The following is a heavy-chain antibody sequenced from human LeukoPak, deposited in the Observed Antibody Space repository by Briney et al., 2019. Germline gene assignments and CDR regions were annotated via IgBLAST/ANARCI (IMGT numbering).Heavy chain of an antibody. CDR3: ARGREVFGDFDY. J-gene: IGHJ4*02. CDR1: GFTFSNAW. Sequence: AGGSLRLSCAASGFTFSNAWMSWVRQAPGKGLEWVSSISSSSSYIYYADSVKGRFTISRDNAKNSLYLQMNSLRAEDTAVYYCARGREVFGDFDYWGQGTLVTVSS. D-gene: IGHD3-3*01. V-gene: IGHV3-21*01. CDR2: ISSSSSYI.